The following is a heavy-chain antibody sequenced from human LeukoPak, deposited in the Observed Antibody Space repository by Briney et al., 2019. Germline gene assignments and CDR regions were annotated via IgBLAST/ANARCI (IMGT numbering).Heavy chain of an antibody. D-gene: IGHD5-18*01. J-gene: IGHJ6*03. Sequence: GGPLRLSCAASGFTFSSYAMTWVRQAPGKGLEWVSSFSFNGESTYYADSAKGRFTISRDNSKNTLYLQMNSLRAEDTAVYYCAKGGYSNGRYYYYYMDVWGEGTTVTVSS. CDR3: AKGGYSNGRYYYYYMDV. CDR2: FSFNGEST. CDR1: GFTFSSYA. V-gene: IGHV3-23*01.